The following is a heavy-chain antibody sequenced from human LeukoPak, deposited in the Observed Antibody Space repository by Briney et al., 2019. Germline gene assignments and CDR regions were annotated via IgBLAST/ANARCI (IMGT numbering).Heavy chain of an antibody. J-gene: IGHJ4*02. CDR3: AREYCSCTSCYSTVKTIEEP. Sequence: SVKVSCKASGGTFSSYAISWVRQAPGQGLEWMGGIIPIFGTAYYAQKFQGRVTITADESTSTAYMELSSLSSEDTAVYYCAREYCSCTSCYSTVKTIEEPWAQETLVTVPS. CDR2: IIPIFGTA. CDR1: GGTFSSYA. V-gene: IGHV1-69*13. D-gene: IGHD2-2*01.